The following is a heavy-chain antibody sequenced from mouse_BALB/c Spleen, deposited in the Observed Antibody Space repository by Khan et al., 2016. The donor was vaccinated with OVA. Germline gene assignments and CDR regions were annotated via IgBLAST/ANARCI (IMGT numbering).Heavy chain of an antibody. V-gene: IGHV1S136*01. CDR2: IYPFNDDA. CDR3: APVGTSSVSFAY. D-gene: IGHD1-1*02. Sequence: IQLVQSGPELVKPGASVKMSCKASGYTFTSYVMHWVKQKPGLGLEWIGYIYPFNDDAKYNEKFKGKATLTSDKSSSTAYMELSSLTSEDSAVYYCAPVGTSSVSFAYWGQGTLVTVSA. CDR1: GYTFTSYV. J-gene: IGHJ3*01.